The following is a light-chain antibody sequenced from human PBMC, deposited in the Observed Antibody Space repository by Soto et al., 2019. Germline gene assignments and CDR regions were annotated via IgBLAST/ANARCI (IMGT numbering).Light chain of an antibody. Sequence: DIVMTQSPLSLSVTPGEPASISCRSSQSLLHRNGYNYLDWYLQKPGQSPQLLISLGSNRASGVPDRLSGSGSGTDFTLNITRVEAGDVGVYYCMQALQTSFTFGPGTRVDI. V-gene: IGKV2-28*01. CDR3: MQALQTSFT. CDR1: QSLLHRNGYNY. CDR2: LGS. J-gene: IGKJ3*01.